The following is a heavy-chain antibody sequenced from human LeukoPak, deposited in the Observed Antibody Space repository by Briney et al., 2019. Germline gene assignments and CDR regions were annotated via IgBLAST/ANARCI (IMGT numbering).Heavy chain of an antibody. J-gene: IGHJ4*02. V-gene: IGHV3-33*01. CDR2: IWYDGSNK. CDR1: GFTFSSYG. Sequence: GRSLRLSCAASGFTFSSYGMHWVRQAPGKGLEWVAVIWYDGSNKYYADSVKGRFTISRDNSKNTLYLQMNSLRAEDTAVYYCARDQATYYDILSVFDYWGQGTLVTVPS. D-gene: IGHD3-9*01. CDR3: ARDQATYYDILSVFDY.